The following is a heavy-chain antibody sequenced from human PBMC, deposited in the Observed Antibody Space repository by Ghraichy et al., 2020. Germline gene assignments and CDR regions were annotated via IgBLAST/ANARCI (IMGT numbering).Heavy chain of an antibody. D-gene: IGHD3-3*01. V-gene: IGHV4-59*01. CDR2: IYYSGGA. CDR1: GGSINNYY. Sequence: SETLSLTCTVSGGSINNYYWSWIRQPPGKGLEWIGFIYYSGGANSNPSLKSRDTISVDASMTQFSLRLSSVTAAGTAVYYCARDRAVFGPGGMDVWGQGTTATVSS. J-gene: IGHJ6*02. CDR3: ARDRAVFGPGGMDV.